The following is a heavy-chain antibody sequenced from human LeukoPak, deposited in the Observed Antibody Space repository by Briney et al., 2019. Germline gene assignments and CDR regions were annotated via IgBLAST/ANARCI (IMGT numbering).Heavy chain of an antibody. CDR1: GGSISSSNW. V-gene: IGHV4-4*02. CDR3: ARAWGNGDDWFRMDV. J-gene: IGHJ6*04. CDR2: IYHSGST. Sequence: SETLSLTCAVPGGSISSSNWWSWVRQPPGKGLEWIGEIYHSGSTNYNPSLKSRVTISVDKSKNQFSLKLSSVTAADTAVYYCARAWGNGDDWFRMDVWGKGTTVTVSS. D-gene: IGHD3-9*01.